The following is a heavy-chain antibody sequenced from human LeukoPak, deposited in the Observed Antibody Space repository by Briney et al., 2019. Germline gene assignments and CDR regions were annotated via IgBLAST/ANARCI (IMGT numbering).Heavy chain of an antibody. D-gene: IGHD3-10*01. J-gene: IGHJ4*02. CDR3: AKSYGSGSYYFDQ. CDR1: GFTFSSYG. CDR2: ISYDGRNK. Sequence: GGSLRLSCAASGFTFSSYGMHWVRQAPGKGLEWVAIISYDGRNKNYADSVKGRFTISRDNSKNTLYLQMNGLRPDDTTVYYCAKSYGSGSYYFDQWGQGTLVTVSS. V-gene: IGHV3-30*19.